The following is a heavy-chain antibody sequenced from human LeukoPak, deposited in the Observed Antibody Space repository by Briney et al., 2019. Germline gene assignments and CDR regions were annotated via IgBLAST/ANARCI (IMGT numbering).Heavy chain of an antibody. CDR1: GFPFSNYW. CDR3: TRDLEYYDSSGLFGY. D-gene: IGHD3-22*01. J-gene: IGHJ4*02. V-gene: IGHV3-74*01. Sequence: QPGGALRLSCAASGFPFSNYWMYWVRQAPGKGLVWVSRIKSDGSSTSYADYVKGRFTISRDNAKNTLYLQMNSLRAEDTAVYYCTRDLEYYDSSGLFGYWGQGTLVTVSP. CDR2: IKSDGSST.